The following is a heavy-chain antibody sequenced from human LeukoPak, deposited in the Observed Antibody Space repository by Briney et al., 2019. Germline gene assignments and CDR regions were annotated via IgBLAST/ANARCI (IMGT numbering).Heavy chain of an antibody. V-gene: IGHV3-33*01. CDR1: GFTFSSYG. CDR3: ASGDRDLNY. J-gene: IGHJ4*02. CDR2: IWYDGSNK. Sequence: PGGSLRLSCAASGFTFSSYGMHWVRQAPGRGLEWVAVIWYDGSNKYYADSVKGRFTISRDNSKNTLYLQMNSLRAEDTAVYYCASGDRDLNYWGQGTLVTVSS. D-gene: IGHD5-24*01.